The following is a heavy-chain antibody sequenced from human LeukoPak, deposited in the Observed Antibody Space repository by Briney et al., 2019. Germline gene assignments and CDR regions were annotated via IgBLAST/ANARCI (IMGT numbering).Heavy chain of an antibody. V-gene: IGHV3-7*01. J-gene: IGHJ5*02. Sequence: GGSLTLSCAASGFTFSSYWMSWVRQAPGKGLEWVAYIKQDGSEKYYVDSVKGRFTISRDNAKNSLYLQMNSLRAEDTAVYYCARDDCSSISCYHNWFDPWGQGTLVTVSS. CDR2: IKQDGSEK. D-gene: IGHD2-2*01. CDR3: ARDDCSSISCYHNWFDP. CDR1: GFTFSSYW.